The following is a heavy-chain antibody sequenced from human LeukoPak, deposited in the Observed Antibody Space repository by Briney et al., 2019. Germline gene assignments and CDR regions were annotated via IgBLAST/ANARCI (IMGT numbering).Heavy chain of an antibody. J-gene: IGHJ4*02. CDR1: GFTFSTYV. V-gene: IGHV3-30*04. CDR2: ISYDGSNK. Sequence: GRSLRLSCAASGFTFSTYVMHWVRQAPGKGLEWVAVISYDGSNKNYADSVKGRFTISRDNSKNTLYLQMNSLRAEDTAVYYCAKVLSGCFFDYWGQGTLVTVSS. CDR3: AKVLSGCFFDY. D-gene: IGHD3-22*01.